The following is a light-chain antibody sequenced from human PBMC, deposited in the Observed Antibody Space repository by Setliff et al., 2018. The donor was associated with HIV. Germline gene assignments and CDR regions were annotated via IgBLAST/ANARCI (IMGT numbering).Light chain of an antibody. CDR3: QQYFRTPLT. J-gene: IGKJ4*01. V-gene: IGKV4-1*01. Sequence: DIVLTQSPDSLAVSLGERATISCKSSQSLFYTSNNNHYLTWFQQKPGQPPKMLIYWASARQTGVPDRFSGSGSGTDFTLTINNLQAEDVAVYDCQQYFRTPLTFGGGTKVDIK. CDR1: QSLFYTSNNNHY. CDR2: WAS.